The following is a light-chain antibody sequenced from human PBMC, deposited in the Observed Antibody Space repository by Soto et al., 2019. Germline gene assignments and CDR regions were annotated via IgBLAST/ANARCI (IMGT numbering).Light chain of an antibody. CDR3: SSYASSNNLGV. CDR1: SSDVGGYNY. Sequence: QSALTQPASASGSPGQSVTISCIGTSSDVGGYNYVSWYQQHPGKAPKLMINEVSKRPSGVPDRFSGSKSGNTASLTVSGLQAEDEADYYCSSYASSNNLGVFGGGTKLTVL. V-gene: IGLV2-8*01. J-gene: IGLJ2*01. CDR2: EVS.